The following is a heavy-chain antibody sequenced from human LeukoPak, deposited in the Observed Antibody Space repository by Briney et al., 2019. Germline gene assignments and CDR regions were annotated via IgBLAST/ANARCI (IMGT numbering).Heavy chain of an antibody. V-gene: IGHV3-30*17. Sequence: GGSLRLSCAASRFTFSSYAMHWVRQAPGKGLEWVAIISHDGDNIFYADSVKGRFTISRDNSKNTLYLQMNSLRAEDTAVYYCASTLPSDSSGYYYVGYFDYWGQGTLVTVSS. CDR1: RFTFSSYA. D-gene: IGHD3-22*01. CDR3: ASTLPSDSSGYYYVGYFDY. J-gene: IGHJ4*02. CDR2: ISHDGDNI.